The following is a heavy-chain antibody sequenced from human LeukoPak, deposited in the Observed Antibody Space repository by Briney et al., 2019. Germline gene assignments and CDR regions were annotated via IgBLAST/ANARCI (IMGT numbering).Heavy chain of an antibody. CDR1: GFTFSSYG. D-gene: IGHD3-9*01. CDR2: ISYDGSNK. V-gene: IGHV3-30*18. Sequence: GGSLRLSCAASGFTFSSYGMHWVRQAPGKGLEWVAVISYDGSNKYYADSVKGRFTISRDNSKNTLYLQMNSLRAEDTAVYYCAKYDILTGYSFDYWGQGTLVTVSS. CDR3: AKYDILTGYSFDY. J-gene: IGHJ4*02.